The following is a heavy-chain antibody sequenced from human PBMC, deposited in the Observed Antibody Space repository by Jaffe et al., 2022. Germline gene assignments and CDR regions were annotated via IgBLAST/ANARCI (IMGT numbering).Heavy chain of an antibody. Sequence: EVQLVESGGGLVQPGRSLRLSCAASGFTFDDYAMHWVRQAPGKGLEWVSGISWNSGSIGYADSVKGRFTISRDNAKNSLYLQMNSLRAEDTALYYCAKDKYGDYINWYFDLWGRGTLVTVSS. V-gene: IGHV3-9*01. D-gene: IGHD4-17*01. CDR1: GFTFDDYA. J-gene: IGHJ2*01. CDR2: ISWNSGSI. CDR3: AKDKYGDYINWYFDL.